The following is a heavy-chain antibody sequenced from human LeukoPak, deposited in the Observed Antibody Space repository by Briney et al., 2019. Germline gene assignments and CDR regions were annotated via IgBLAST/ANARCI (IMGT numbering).Heavy chain of an antibody. Sequence: SVKVSCKASGGTFSSYTIIWVRQALGQGLEWMGGIIPIFGTANYAQKFQGRVTITADKSTSTAYMELSSLRSEDTAVYYCARGGYGDYPSWFDPWGQGTLVTVSS. V-gene: IGHV1-69*06. CDR3: ARGGYGDYPSWFDP. CDR1: GGTFSSYT. CDR2: IIPIFGTA. J-gene: IGHJ5*02. D-gene: IGHD4-17*01.